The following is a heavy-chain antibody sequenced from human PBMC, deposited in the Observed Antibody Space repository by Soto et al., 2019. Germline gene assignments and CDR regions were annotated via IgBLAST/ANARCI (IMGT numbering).Heavy chain of an antibody. CDR1: GYSFSKYD. CDR2: ISPKSANT. J-gene: IGHJ5*02. V-gene: IGHV1-18*04. D-gene: IGHD1-26*01. CDR3: ATYYDSGFDP. Sequence: QIQLVQSGAELKKPGASVKVSCEASGYSFSKYDISWLRQAPGQGPELMGRISPKSANTNYAQKFQGRVTLTAATSTSTANMALRGLRYADTAVYDCATYYDSGFDPWGQGTLVTVSS.